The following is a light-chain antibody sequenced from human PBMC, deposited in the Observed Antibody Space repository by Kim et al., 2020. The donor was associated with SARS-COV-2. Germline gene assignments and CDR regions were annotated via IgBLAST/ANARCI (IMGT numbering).Light chain of an antibody. CDR2: KAS. CDR3: QQYDVHPET. J-gene: IGKJ1*01. CDR1: QNFHIW. V-gene: IGKV1-5*03. Sequence: AAVGDGVTSPGGASQNFHIWLAWFQQKPGKAPRVLMYKASTLESGVPSRFSGRGSGTEFTLTINSLQPDDSATYYCQQYDVHPETFGQGTKVEI.